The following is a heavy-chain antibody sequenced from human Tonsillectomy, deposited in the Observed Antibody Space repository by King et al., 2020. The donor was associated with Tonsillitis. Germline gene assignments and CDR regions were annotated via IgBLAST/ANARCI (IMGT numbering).Heavy chain of an antibody. D-gene: IGHD5-18*01. CDR3: AKDLGYTYGDFDH. CDR2: VRYDGSKK. CDR1: GFTFSSYG. Sequence: VQLVESGGGVVQPGGSLRLSCVASGFTFSSYGMHWVRQAPGKGLEWVAFVRYDGSKKYYVDSVKGRFTISRDNSKNTLYLQMNSLRAEDTAVYYCAKDLGYTYGDFDHWGQGTLVTVSS. V-gene: IGHV3-30*02. J-gene: IGHJ4*02.